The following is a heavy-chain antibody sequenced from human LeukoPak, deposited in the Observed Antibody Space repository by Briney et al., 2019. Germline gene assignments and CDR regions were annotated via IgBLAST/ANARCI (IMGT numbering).Heavy chain of an antibody. Sequence: SETLSLTCIVSGGSITTSDNYWGWIRQPPGKGLEWIGYIYYSGSTNYNPSLKSRVTISVDTSKNQFSLKLSSVTAADTAVYYCARDSAGYYYTDVWGKGTTVTVSS. CDR1: GGSITTSDNY. V-gene: IGHV4-61*08. CDR3: ARDSAGYYYTDV. J-gene: IGHJ6*03. CDR2: IYYSGST.